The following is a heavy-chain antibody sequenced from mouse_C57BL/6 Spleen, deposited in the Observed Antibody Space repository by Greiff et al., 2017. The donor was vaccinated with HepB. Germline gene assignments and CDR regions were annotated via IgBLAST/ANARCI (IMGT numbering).Heavy chain of an antibody. Sequence: EVHLVESGGDLVKPGGSLKLSCAASGFTFSSYGMSWVRQTPDKRLEWVATISSGGSYTYYPDSVKGRFTISRDNAKNTLYLQMSSLKSEDTAMYYCARFYDYDVYYYAMDYWGQGTSVTVSS. V-gene: IGHV5-6*01. J-gene: IGHJ4*01. D-gene: IGHD2-4*01. CDR3: ARFYDYDVYYYAMDY. CDR2: ISSGGSYT. CDR1: GFTFSSYG.